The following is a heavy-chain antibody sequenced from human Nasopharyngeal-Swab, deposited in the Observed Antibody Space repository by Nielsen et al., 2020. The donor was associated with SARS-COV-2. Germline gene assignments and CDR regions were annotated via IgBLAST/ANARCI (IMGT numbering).Heavy chain of an antibody. Sequence: WIRQVPGKGLEWIGSIYYSGSTYYNPSLKSRVTISVDTSKNQFSLKLSSVTAADTAVYYCARDIRTYDILTGYSLGYFDLWGRGTLVTVSS. V-gene: IGHV4-39*07. CDR2: IYYSGST. D-gene: IGHD3-9*01. J-gene: IGHJ2*01. CDR3: ARDIRTYDILTGYSLGYFDL.